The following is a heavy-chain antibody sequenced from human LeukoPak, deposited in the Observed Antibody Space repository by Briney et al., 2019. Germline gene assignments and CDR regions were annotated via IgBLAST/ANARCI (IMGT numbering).Heavy chain of an antibody. CDR1: GFTFDDYA. V-gene: IGHV3-9*01. Sequence: PGRSLRLSCAASGFTFDDYAMHWVRQAPGKGLEWVSGISWNSGSIGYADSVKGRFTISRDNAKNSLYLQMNSLRPEDTAVYYCARVVDTAMAFDYWGQGTLVTVSS. J-gene: IGHJ4*02. CDR2: ISWNSGSI. CDR3: ARVVDTAMAFDY. D-gene: IGHD5-18*01.